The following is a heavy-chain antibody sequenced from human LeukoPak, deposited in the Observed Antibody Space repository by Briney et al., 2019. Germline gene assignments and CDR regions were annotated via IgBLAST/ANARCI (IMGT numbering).Heavy chain of an antibody. CDR1: GYTFTSYD. Sequence: ASVKVSCKASGYTFTSYDINWVRQATGQGLEWMGWMNPNSGNTGYAQKFQGRVTMTRNTSISTAYMELSSLRSEDTAVYYCARSSGSYHELDYGGQGTLVTVSS. J-gene: IGHJ4*02. V-gene: IGHV1-8*01. CDR3: ARSSGSYHELDY. CDR2: MNPNSGNT. D-gene: IGHD1-26*01.